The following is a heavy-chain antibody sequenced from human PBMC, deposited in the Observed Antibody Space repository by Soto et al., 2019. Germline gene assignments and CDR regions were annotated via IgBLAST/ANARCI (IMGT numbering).Heavy chain of an antibody. Sequence: EVQLVESGGGLVQPGESLRLSCVASGFTFSYYWMHWVRQAPGKGLVWVSRIHSDGSSTTYADSVKDRFTISRDNARNTVXXXMNXLRAEDTAVYYCARGDRGAFDLWGQGTVLTVSS. CDR2: IHSDGSST. D-gene: IGHD1-26*01. J-gene: IGHJ3*01. CDR3: ARGDRGAFDL. V-gene: IGHV3-74*03. CDR1: GFTFSYYW.